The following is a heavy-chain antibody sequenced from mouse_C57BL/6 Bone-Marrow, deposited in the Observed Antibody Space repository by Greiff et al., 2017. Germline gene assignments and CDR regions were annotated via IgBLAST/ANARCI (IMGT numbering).Heavy chain of an antibody. CDR1: GFSFNTYA. Sequence: GGGLVQPKGSLKLSCAASGFSFNTYAMNWVRQAPGKGLEWVARIRSKSNNYATYYADSVKDRFTISRDDSESMLYLQMNNLKTEDTAMYXCVRLSHYYGSSYYAMDYWGQGTSVTVSS. CDR3: VRLSHYYGSSYYAMDY. V-gene: IGHV10-1*01. CDR2: IRSKSNNYAT. J-gene: IGHJ4*01. D-gene: IGHD1-1*01.